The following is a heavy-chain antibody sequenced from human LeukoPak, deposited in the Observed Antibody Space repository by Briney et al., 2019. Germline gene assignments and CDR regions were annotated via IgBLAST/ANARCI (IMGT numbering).Heavy chain of an antibody. CDR2: IYTSGST. J-gene: IGHJ4*02. CDR3: ARVRGYGVFDY. V-gene: IGHV4-61*02. D-gene: IGHD4-17*01. CDR1: GGSISSGSYY. Sequence: PSETLSLTCTASGGSISSGSYYWSWIRQPAGKGLEWIGRIYTSGSTNYNPSLKSRVTISVDTSKNQFSLKLSSVTAADTAVYYCARVRGYGVFDYWGQGTLVTVSS.